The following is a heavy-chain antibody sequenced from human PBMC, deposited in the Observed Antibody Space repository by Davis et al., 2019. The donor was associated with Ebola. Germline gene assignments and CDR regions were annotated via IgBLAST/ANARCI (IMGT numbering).Heavy chain of an antibody. Sequence: GESLKISCKGSGYSFTNYWIAWVRQMPGKATEWTGFIYSGDSDTRYSPSFEGQVTISVDRSISTAHLQWSSLKASDTAIYYCVGQESLDGAIDSWGQGTLVTVSS. CDR1: GYSFTNYW. V-gene: IGHV5-51*01. CDR2: IYSGDSDT. D-gene: IGHD4/OR15-4a*01. CDR3: VGQESLDGAIDS. J-gene: IGHJ4*02.